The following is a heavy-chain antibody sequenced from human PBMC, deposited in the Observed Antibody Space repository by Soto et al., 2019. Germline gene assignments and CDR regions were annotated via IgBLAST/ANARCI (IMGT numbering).Heavy chain of an antibody. Sequence: QVQLVQSGAEVKKPGASVKVSCKASGYTFTSYDISWVRQATGQGLEWMGWMNPNRGNTGYAQKFQGRVTMTRDTYISTAYLELRSLRAEDTAVYYCARGRGYSNPWGQGTLVTVSS. D-gene: IGHD4-4*01. CDR1: GYTFTSYD. CDR2: MNPNRGNT. CDR3: ARGRGYSNP. V-gene: IGHV1-8*01. J-gene: IGHJ5*02.